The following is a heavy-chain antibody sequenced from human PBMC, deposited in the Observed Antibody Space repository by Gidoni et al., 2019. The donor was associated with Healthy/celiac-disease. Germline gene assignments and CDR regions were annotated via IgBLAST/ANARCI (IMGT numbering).Heavy chain of an antibody. CDR1: GGCISSSNW. CDR2: IYHSGST. Sequence: HVQLQESGPGLVKPSGTLSLTCAVTGGCISSSNWRSWVRQPPGKGLEWIGEIYHSGSTNYNPSLKSRVTISVDKSKNQFSLKLSSVTAADTAVYYCARRSYDYIWGSYRYTPFDYWGQGTLVTVSS. J-gene: IGHJ4*02. CDR3: ARRSYDYIWGSYRYTPFDY. V-gene: IGHV4-4*02. D-gene: IGHD3-16*02.